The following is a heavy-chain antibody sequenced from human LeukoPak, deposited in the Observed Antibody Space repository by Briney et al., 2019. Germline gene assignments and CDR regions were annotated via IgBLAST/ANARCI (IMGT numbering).Heavy chain of an antibody. CDR3: ARDSSGYYSFDY. D-gene: IGHD3-22*01. V-gene: IGHV3-23*01. CDR2: ISGSGGST. CDR1: GFTFSSYA. J-gene: IGHJ4*02. Sequence: GGSLRLSCAASGFTFSSYAMSWVRQAPGKGLEWVSAISGSGGSTYYADSVKGRLTISRHNSKNTLYLQMNSLRAEDTAVYYCARDSSGYYSFDYWGQGTLVTVSS.